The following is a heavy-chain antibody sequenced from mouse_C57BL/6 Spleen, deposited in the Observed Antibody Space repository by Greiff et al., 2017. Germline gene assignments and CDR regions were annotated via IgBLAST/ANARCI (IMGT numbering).Heavy chain of an antibody. CDR2: ISNLAYSI. Sequence: EVHLVESGGGLVQPGGSLKLSCAASGFTFSDYGMAWVRQAPRKGPEWVAFISNLAYSIYYADTVTGRFTISRENAKNTLYLEMSSLRSEDTAMYYCARHGLGRDAMDYWGQGTSVTVSS. CDR3: ARHGLGRDAMDY. V-gene: IGHV5-15*01. CDR1: GFTFSDYG. J-gene: IGHJ4*01. D-gene: IGHD3-3*01.